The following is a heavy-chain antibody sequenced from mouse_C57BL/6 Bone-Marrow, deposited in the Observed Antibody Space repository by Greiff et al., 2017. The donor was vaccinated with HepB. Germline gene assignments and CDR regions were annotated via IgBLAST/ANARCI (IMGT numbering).Heavy chain of an antibody. V-gene: IGHV14-4*01. Sequence: VQLKESGAELVRPGASVKLSCTASGFNIKDDYMHWVKQRPEQGLEWIGWIDPENGDTEYASKFQGKATITADTSSNTAYLQLSSLTSEDTAVYYCTTEDSSGYGYWGQGTTLTVSS. J-gene: IGHJ2*01. D-gene: IGHD3-2*02. CDR1: GFNIKDDY. CDR3: TTEDSSGYGY. CDR2: IDPENGDT.